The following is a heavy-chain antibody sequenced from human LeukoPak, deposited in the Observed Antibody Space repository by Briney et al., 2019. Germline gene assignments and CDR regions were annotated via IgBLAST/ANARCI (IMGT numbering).Heavy chain of an antibody. V-gene: IGHV3-23*01. Sequence: GGSLRLSCAASGFTFSSYAMSWVRQAPGKGLEWVSGISGSGGGTYYADSVKGRFTITRDNSKNTLYLQMNSLRAEDTAVYYCAILYSSSWYVGYWGQGTLVTVSS. CDR2: ISGSGGGT. D-gene: IGHD6-13*01. CDR1: GFTFSSYA. CDR3: AILYSSSWYVGY. J-gene: IGHJ4*02.